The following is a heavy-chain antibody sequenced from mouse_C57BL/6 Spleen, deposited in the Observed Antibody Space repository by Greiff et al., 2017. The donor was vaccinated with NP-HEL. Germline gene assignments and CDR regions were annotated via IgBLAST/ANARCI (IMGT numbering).Heavy chain of an antibody. V-gene: IGHV2-5*01. J-gene: IGHJ4*01. CDR1: GFSLTSYG. CDR2: IWRGGST. CDR3: AKNEGFYDGYAMDY. D-gene: IGHD2-3*01. Sequence: VHLVESGPGLVQPSQSLSITCTVSGFSLTSYGVHWVRQSPGKGLEWLGVIWRGGSTDYNAAFMSRLSITKDNSKSQVFFKMNSLQADDTAIYYCAKNEGFYDGYAMDYWGQGTSVTVSS.